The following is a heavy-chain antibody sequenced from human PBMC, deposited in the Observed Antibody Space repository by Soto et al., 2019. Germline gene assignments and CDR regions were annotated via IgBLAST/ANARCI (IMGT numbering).Heavy chain of an antibody. V-gene: IGHV3-23*01. CDR1: GFTFSDHA. CDR2: ISGSGGST. D-gene: IGHD3-22*01. J-gene: IGHJ4*02. Sequence: PVGLLRLPCAASGFTFSDHAMSRVRQAPGKGLELVSAISGSGGSTYYADSVKGRFTISRDNSKNTLYLQMNSLRAEDTAVYYCAKDRGYYDSSGYYLEYYFDYWGQGTLVTVSS. CDR3: AKDRGYYDSSGYYLEYYFDY.